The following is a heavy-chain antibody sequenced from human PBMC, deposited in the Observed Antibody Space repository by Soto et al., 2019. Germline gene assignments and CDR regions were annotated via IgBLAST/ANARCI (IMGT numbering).Heavy chain of an antibody. V-gene: IGHV4-34*01. J-gene: IGHJ6*02. Sequence: TSETLSLTCAVYCGSFSGYYWSWIRQPPGKGLEWIGEINHSGSTNYNPSLKSRVTISVDTSKNQFSLKLSSVTAADTAVYYCAREGIFSGSCPYYYYGMDAWGQGTTVTVSS. D-gene: IGHD1-26*01. CDR2: INHSGST. CDR3: AREGIFSGSCPYYYYGMDA. CDR1: CGSFSGYY.